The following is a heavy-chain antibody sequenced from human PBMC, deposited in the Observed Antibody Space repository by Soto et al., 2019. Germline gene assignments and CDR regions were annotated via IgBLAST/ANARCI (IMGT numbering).Heavy chain of an antibody. V-gene: IGHV3-23*01. CDR1: GFTFNDYA. D-gene: IGHD3-3*01. J-gene: IGHJ3*02. CDR3: AKDSRLPGFGLLIHAFDI. CDR2: ISGSLGSA. Sequence: GSLRLSCAVSGFTFNDYAMSWVRQAPGKGLEWVSTISGSLGSAYYAASVEGRFTISGDNSNNTLYLKMNSLRVEDTATYYCAKDSRLPGFGLLIHAFDIWGHGTMVTVSS.